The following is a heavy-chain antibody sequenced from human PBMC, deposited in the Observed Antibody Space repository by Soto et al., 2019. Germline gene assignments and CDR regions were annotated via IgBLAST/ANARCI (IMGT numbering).Heavy chain of an antibody. J-gene: IGHJ4*02. D-gene: IGHD5-12*01. V-gene: IGHV2-5*01. CDR3: GNFNGYEEFEY. Sequence: SGPTLVNPTQTLTLTCTFSGFSLSTSGVGVGWIRQPPGKALEWLAVIYWNDDKRYSPSLKSRLTITKGTSDNQVVLTMTNVDPVDTASYYCGNFNGYEEFEYWGQGTLVTVSS. CDR2: IYWNDDK. CDR1: GFSLSTSGVG.